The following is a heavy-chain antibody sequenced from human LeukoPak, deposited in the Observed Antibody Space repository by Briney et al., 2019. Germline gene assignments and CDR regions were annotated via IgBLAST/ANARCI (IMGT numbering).Heavy chain of an antibody. D-gene: IGHD1-26*01. CDR1: GGSFSGYY. J-gene: IGHJ6*02. Sequence: PSETLSLTCAVYGGSFSGYYWSWIRQPPGKGLEWIGEINHSGSTNYNPSLKSRVTISVDTSKNQFSLKLSSVTAADTAVYYCASPNSGSYRRRYYYYGMDVWGQGTTVTVSS. V-gene: IGHV4-34*01. CDR3: ASPNSGSYRRRYYYYGMDV. CDR2: INHSGST.